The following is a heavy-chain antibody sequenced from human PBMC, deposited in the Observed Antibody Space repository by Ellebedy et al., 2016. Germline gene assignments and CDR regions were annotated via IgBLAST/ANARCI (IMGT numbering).Heavy chain of an antibody. CDR3: ARVQRVTGWSGFGY. CDR1: RYTFTSYD. J-gene: IGHJ4*02. V-gene: IGHV1-8*01. CDR2: MNPNSGNT. D-gene: IGHD3-3*01. Sequence: ASVKVSXKASRYTFTSYDINWVRQATGQGLEWMGWMNPNSGNTGYAQKFQGRVTMTRNTSISTAYMELSSLRSEDTAVYYCARVQRVTGWSGFGYWGQGTLVTVSS.